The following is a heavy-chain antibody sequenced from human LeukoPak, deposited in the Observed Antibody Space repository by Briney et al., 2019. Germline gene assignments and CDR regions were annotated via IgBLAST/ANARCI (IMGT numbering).Heavy chain of an antibody. J-gene: IGHJ4*02. CDR2: ISGTGGST. Sequence: QSGGSLRLSCAASGFTFSYYAMSWVRHAPGKGRGLVSSISGTGGSTHYAASVKGRFTISRDNSKNTLYLQMNSLRAEDTAVYYCAKAGSNWGYFDYWGQGTLVTVSS. CDR1: GFTFSYYA. V-gene: IGHV3-23*01. CDR3: AKAGSNWGYFDY. D-gene: IGHD7-27*01.